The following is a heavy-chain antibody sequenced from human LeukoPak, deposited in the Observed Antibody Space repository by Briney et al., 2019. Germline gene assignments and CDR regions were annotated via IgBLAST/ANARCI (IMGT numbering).Heavy chain of an antibody. CDR3: ARGGYFKGGYDFDY. V-gene: IGHV4-59*01. D-gene: IGHD5-12*01. J-gene: IGHJ4*02. CDR1: GGSISSYY. Sequence: ASETLSLTCTVSGGSISSYYWSWIRQPPGKGLEWIACIYYSGSTSYSPSLKSRVTISVDTSKNQFSLKLSSVTAADTAVYYCARGGYFKGGYDFDYWGQGTLVTVSS. CDR2: IYYSGST.